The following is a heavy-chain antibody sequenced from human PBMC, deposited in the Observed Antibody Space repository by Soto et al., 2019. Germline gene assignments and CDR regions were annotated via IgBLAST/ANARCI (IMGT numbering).Heavy chain of an antibody. CDR3: ARVTYGNWFDP. J-gene: IGHJ5*02. V-gene: IGHV4-30-4*01. D-gene: IGHD2-21*01. CDR2: IYYSGST. CDR1: GGSISSGGYY. Sequence: ASETLSLTCTVSGGSISSGGYYWSWIRQPPGKGLEWIGYIYYSGSTYYNPSLKSRVTISVDTSKNQFSLKLSSVTAADTAVYYCARVTYGNWFDPWGQGTLVTVSS.